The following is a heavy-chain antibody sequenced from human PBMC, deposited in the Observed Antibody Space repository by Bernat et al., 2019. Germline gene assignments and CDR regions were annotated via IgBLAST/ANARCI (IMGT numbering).Heavy chain of an antibody. J-gene: IGHJ4*02. CDR3: AGGDSPFCYY. D-gene: IGHD4-17*01. V-gene: IGHV3-30*03. Sequence: QVQVVESGGGVVQPGRSLRLSCAASGFTFSSYGMHWVRQAPGKGLEWVAVISYDGSNKYYADSVKGRFTISRDNSKNTLYLQMNSLRAEDTAVYYCAGGDSPFCYYWGQGTLVTVSS. CDR1: GFTFSSYG. CDR2: ISYDGSNK.